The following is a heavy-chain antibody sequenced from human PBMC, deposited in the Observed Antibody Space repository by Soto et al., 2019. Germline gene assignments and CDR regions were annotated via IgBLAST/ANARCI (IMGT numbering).Heavy chain of an antibody. D-gene: IGHD6-19*01. J-gene: IGHJ4*02. Sequence: GGSLRLSCAASGFTFSSYAMHWVRQAPGKGLEWVAVISYDGSNKYYADSVKGRFTISRDNSKNTLYPQMNSLRAEDTAVYYCARDSSYGGWEYYLDYWGQGTLVTVSS. CDR2: ISYDGSNK. CDR1: GFTFSSYA. CDR3: ARDSSYGGWEYYLDY. V-gene: IGHV3-30-3*01.